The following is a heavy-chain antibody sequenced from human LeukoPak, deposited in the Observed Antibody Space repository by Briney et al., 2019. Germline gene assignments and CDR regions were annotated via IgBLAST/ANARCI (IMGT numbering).Heavy chain of an antibody. D-gene: IGHD6-19*01. CDR1: GFTFSSYS. V-gene: IGHV3-48*01. CDR2: ITASGTAM. Sequence: PGGSLRLSCAASGFTFSSYSMNWVRQAPGKGLEWVSHITASGTAMFYADSVKGRFTICRDNAKNSLYLQMNSLRAEDTAVYYCVSALVAGTTHWGQGTLVTVSS. J-gene: IGHJ4*02. CDR3: VSALVAGTTH.